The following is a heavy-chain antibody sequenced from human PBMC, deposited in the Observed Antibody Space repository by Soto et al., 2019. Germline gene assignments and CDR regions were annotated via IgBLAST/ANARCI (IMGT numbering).Heavy chain of an antibody. CDR2: IFHNGNT. CDR1: GGSISSSNW. V-gene: IGHV4-4*02. Sequence: QVQLQESGPGLVKPSGTLSLTCAVSGGSISSSNWWSWVRQPPGKGLEWIGEIFHNGNTYSNPSLTGRVTMSVDKSKNQCYLNLTSVTAADTAVYYCASRTYAMDVWGQGTTVTVSS. J-gene: IGHJ6*02. CDR3: ASRTYAMDV.